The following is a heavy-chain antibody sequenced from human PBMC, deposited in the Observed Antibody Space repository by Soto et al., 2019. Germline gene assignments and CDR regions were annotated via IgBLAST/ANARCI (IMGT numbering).Heavy chain of an antibody. CDR3: ARAHDFWGGRQAARNYIDS. Sequence: PSETLSLTCAVSGGSFRGFYWTWIRQSPGKGLEWLGDINHVGITNYNPSLKSRVSIPVDTSKSQFSLKLSSVTAADTAVYYCARAHDFWGGRQAARNYIDSWGQGNSVTVSS. CDR2: INHVGIT. J-gene: IGHJ4*02. D-gene: IGHD3-3*01. CDR1: GGSFRGFY. V-gene: IGHV4-34*01.